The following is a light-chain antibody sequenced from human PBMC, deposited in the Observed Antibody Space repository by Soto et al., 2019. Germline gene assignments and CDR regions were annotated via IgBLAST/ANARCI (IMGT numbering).Light chain of an antibody. CDR1: QSIGSY. CDR3: HQRRNSIT. V-gene: IGKV3-11*01. J-gene: IGKJ5*01. CDR2: DAS. Sequence: IVLTQSPVTLSLSLGERVTLSCRASQSIGSYLGWLQQKPGQAPRLLIYDASKRATGIPGRFSGSGSGTDFTLTTSSLEPEDFAVYYCHQRRNSITFGQGTRLEIK.